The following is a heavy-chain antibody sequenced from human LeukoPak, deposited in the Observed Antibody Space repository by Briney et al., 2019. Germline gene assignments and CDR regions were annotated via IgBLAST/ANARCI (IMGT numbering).Heavy chain of an antibody. D-gene: IGHD5-12*01. Sequence: SETLSLTCTVSGGSISSSSYYWGWIRQPPGEGLERIGSIYYSGSTYYNPSLKSRVTISVDTSKNQFSLKLSSVTAADTAVYYCARHPHGYSGYDSYYYYMDVWGKGTTVTVSS. CDR3: ARHPHGYSGYDSYYYYMDV. V-gene: IGHV4-39*01. CDR2: IYYSGST. J-gene: IGHJ6*03. CDR1: GGSISSSSYY.